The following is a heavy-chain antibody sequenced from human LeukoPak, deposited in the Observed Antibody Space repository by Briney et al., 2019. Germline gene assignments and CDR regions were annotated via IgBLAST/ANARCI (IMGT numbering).Heavy chain of an antibody. Sequence: PGGSLRLSCAASGFTFSSYEMNWVRQAPGKGLEWVSYISSSGSTVYYADSVKGRFTISRDNSKNSLYLQMNSLRTEDTALYYCAKDSPSYGLDYWGQGTLVTVSS. J-gene: IGHJ4*02. V-gene: IGHV3-48*03. CDR3: AKDSPSYGLDY. D-gene: IGHD5-18*01. CDR1: GFTFSSYE. CDR2: ISSSGSTV.